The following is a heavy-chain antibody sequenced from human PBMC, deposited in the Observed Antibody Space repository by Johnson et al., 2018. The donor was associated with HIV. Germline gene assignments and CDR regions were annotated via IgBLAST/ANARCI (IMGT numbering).Heavy chain of an antibody. CDR1: GFTVSSNY. CDR3: ARRGGPGGRGAFDI. J-gene: IGHJ3*02. CDR2: IYSGGNT. D-gene: IGHD3-16*01. Sequence: EKLVESGGGVVQPGRSLRLSCAASGFTVSSNYMSWVRQAPGKGLEWVSVIYSGGNTYYADSVKGRFPISRDNSKNTLYLQMNSLRAGEKAVYYCARRGGPGGRGAFDIWGQGTMVTVSS. V-gene: IGHV3-66*01.